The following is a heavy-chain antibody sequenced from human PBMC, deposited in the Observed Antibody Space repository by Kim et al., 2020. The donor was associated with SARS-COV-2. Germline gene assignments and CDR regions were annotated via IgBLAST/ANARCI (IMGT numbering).Heavy chain of an antibody. J-gene: IGHJ4*02. CDR1: GFTFGSYT. CDR2: ISGRGSYL. CDR3: ARWRGDARGYFDD. D-gene: IGHD3-16*01. Sequence: GGSLRLSCVASGFTFGSYTMHWVRQAPGKGLDWVSSISGRGSYLYFAGSVKGRFTISRDNAKNSLYLQMTGLRVEDTAVYYCARWRGDARGYFDDWGQGT. V-gene: IGHV3-21*01.